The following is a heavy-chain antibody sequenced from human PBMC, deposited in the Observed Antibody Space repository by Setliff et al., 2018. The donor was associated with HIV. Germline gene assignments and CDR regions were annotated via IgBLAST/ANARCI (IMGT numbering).Heavy chain of an antibody. CDR3: ARILVGVDDAFDI. CDR2: ISAYNGNT. CDR1: GYTFTNYG. V-gene: IGHV1-18*01. J-gene: IGHJ3*02. D-gene: IGHD1-26*01. Sequence: ASVKVSCKASGYTFTNYGISWVRQAPGRGLEWMGWISAYNGNTNYAQKLQDRVTMTTDTSTSTAYMELRSLRSDDTAVYCCARILVGVDDAFDIWGQGTMVTVSS.